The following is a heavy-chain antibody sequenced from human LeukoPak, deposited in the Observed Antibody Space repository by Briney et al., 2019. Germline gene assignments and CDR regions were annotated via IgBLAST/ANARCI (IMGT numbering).Heavy chain of an antibody. Sequence: SVKVSCKASGGTFSSYAISWVRQAPGQGLEWMGRIIPILGIANYAQKFQGRVTITADKSTSTAYMELSSLRSEDTAVYYCASAVTVVTYPKGYFDYWGQGTLVTVSS. CDR2: IIPILGIA. CDR3: ASAVTVVTYPKGYFDY. CDR1: GGTFSSYA. V-gene: IGHV1-69*04. D-gene: IGHD2-15*01. J-gene: IGHJ4*02.